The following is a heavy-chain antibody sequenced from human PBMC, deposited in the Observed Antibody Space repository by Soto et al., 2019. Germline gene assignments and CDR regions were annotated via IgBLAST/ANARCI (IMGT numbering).Heavy chain of an antibody. CDR1: GFTFYKYG. CDR3: AKDDSNRWYNYYAMDV. J-gene: IGHJ6*02. D-gene: IGHD3-22*01. V-gene: IGHV3-30*18. CDR2: ISHDGSNK. Sequence: QVQLVESGGGVVQPGTSLRLSCAASGFTFYKYGMHWVRQAPGKGLEWVALISHDGSNKYYVDSVKGRFTIARDNSKNTVFLQMNSLRPEDTALYCCAKDDSNRWYNYYAMDVWGQGTTVTVSS.